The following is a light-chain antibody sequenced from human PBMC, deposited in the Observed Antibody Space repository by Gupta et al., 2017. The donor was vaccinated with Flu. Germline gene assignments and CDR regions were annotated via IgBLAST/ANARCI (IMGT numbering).Light chain of an antibody. CDR3: QSADITGAARV. Sequence: YQLPQAPAMSVSPGQTATITCSGSALSKQYVYWYRQRPGQAPVLLIYKDTERASGIPDRISGSRSGTRVTLTIRGVQTEDEADDYCQSADITGAARVFGGGTKLVVL. CDR1: ALSKQY. CDR2: KDT. J-gene: IGLJ3*02. V-gene: IGLV3-25*02.